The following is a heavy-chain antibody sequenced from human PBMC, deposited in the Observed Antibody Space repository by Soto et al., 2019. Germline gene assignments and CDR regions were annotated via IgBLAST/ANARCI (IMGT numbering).Heavy chain of an antibody. CDR2: IYYSGST. Sequence: SETLSLTCTVSSGSISSYYWSWIRQPPGKGLEWIGYIYYSGSTNYNPSLKSRVTISVDTSKNQFSLKLSSVTAADTAVYYCARIAVAGHHYYYYMDVWGKGTTVT. D-gene: IGHD2-21*01. CDR3: ARIAVAGHHYYYYMDV. J-gene: IGHJ6*03. CDR1: SGSISSYY. V-gene: IGHV4-59*08.